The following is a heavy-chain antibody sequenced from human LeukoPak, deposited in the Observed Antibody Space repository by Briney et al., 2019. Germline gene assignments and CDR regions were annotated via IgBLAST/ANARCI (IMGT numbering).Heavy chain of an antibody. CDR1: RFTFATY. Sequence: GGSLRLSCAASRFTFATYWVRQAPGKGLEWVSAISNSGVGYYADSVKGRFTISRDNSKNTLDLQMNNLRGEDTAAYYCAKEEIVGTIRVLDYWGQGSLVTVSS. CDR2: ISNSGVG. V-gene: IGHV3-23*01. D-gene: IGHD1-26*01. CDR3: AKEEIVGTIRVLDY. J-gene: IGHJ4*02.